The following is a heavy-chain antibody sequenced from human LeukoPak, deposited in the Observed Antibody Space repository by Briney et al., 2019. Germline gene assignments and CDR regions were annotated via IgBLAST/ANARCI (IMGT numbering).Heavy chain of an antibody. Sequence: SVKVSCKASGGTFSSYAISWVRQAPGQGLEWMGGIIPIFGTANYAQKFQGRVTMTRDMSTSTVYMELSSLRSEDTAVYYCAFSSGYYRFDYWGQGTLVTVSS. V-gene: IGHV1-69*05. CDR3: AFSSGYYRFDY. J-gene: IGHJ4*02. D-gene: IGHD3-22*01. CDR1: GGTFSSYA. CDR2: IIPIFGTA.